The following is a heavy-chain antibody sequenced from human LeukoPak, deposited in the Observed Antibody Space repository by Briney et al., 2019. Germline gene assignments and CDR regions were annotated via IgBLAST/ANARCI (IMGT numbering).Heavy chain of an antibody. V-gene: IGHV3-21*01. Sequence: GGSLRLSCAASAFNFNNAWMNWVRQAPGKGLEWVSSISSSSSYIYYADSVKGRFTISRDNAKNSLYLQMNSLRAEDTSVYYCVRADGNYGYVFDYWGQGTLVTVSS. D-gene: IGHD5-18*01. CDR2: ISSSSSYI. CDR3: VRADGNYGYVFDY. CDR1: AFNFNNAW. J-gene: IGHJ4*02.